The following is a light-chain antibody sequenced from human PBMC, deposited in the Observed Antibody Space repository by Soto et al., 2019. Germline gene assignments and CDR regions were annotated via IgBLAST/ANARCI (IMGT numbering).Light chain of an antibody. CDR2: EAS. CDR1: QSISRW. CDR3: QQYNDSFPYT. J-gene: IGKJ2*01. V-gene: IGKV1-5*03. Sequence: DIQMTQPPSTLSASVGDRVTITCRASQSISRWLAWYQQKPGTAPKLLIYEASTLESGVPSRFSGSRSGTEFTLTVNSLQPDDFATYYCQQYNDSFPYTFGQGTKVDIK.